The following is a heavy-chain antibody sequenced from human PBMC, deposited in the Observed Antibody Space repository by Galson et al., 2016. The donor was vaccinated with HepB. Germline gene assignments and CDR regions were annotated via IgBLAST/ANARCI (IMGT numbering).Heavy chain of an antibody. CDR2: VDPAGLTT. Sequence: SVKVSCKASGYTFTRFFIHWVRQVPGQGLEWMGIVDPAGLTTEYAQRFQGRLTMTGDTSTSTVHMELSGLTSADTAMYYCARDALLDGYSGYEGAFDIWGHGTMVTVSS. J-gene: IGHJ3*02. V-gene: IGHV1-46*01. CDR3: ARDALLDGYSGYEGAFDI. CDR1: GYTFTRFF. D-gene: IGHD5-12*01.